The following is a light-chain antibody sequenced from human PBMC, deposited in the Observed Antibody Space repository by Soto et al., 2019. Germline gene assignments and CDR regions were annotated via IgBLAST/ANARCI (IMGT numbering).Light chain of an antibody. CDR2: GAS. CDR1: QSVSSNY. CDR3: QQYGSSPPIT. J-gene: IGKJ5*01. Sequence: EIVLTQSPGTLSLSPGERATLSCRASQSVSSNYLAWYQQKPGQAPRLLIYGASNRATGIPDRFSGSGSGTDFTLTRSRLEPEDFAVYYCQQYGSSPPITFGQGTRLEIK. V-gene: IGKV3-20*01.